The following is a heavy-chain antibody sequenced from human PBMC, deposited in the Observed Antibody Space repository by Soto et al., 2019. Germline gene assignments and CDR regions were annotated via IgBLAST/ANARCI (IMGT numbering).Heavy chain of an antibody. D-gene: IGHD2-15*01. J-gene: IGHJ4*02. CDR1: GFTFSSYA. CDR3: AKRRGAGGHFDY. Sequence: LRLSCAASGFTFSSYAMGWVRQGPGKGLEWVAVVSIGGSTHYADSVRGRFTISRDNSKNTLSLQMNSLTAEDTAVYFCAKRRGAGGHFDYWGQGAMVTVYS. CDR2: VSIGGST. V-gene: IGHV3-23*01.